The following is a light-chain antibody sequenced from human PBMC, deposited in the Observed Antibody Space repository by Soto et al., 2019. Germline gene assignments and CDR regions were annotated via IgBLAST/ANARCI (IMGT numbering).Light chain of an antibody. CDR1: QSISSW. J-gene: IGKJ2*01. Sequence: DIQMTQSPSTLSASVGDGVTITCRASQSISSWLAWYQQKPGKAPKLLIYKASSLESGVPSRFSGSGSGTEFTLTISSLQPDDFATYYCQQYNSYSRYTFGQGTKLEIK. V-gene: IGKV1-5*03. CDR2: KAS. CDR3: QQYNSYSRYT.